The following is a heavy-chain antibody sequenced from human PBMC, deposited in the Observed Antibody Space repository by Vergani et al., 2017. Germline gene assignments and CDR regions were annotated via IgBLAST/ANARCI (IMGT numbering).Heavy chain of an antibody. CDR3: ARSYDSSGYWIPDAFDI. CDR2: IYYSGST. V-gene: IGHV4-30-4*08. D-gene: IGHD3-22*01. CDR1: GGPISSGDYY. J-gene: IGHJ3*02. Sequence: QVQLQESGPGLVKPSQTLSLTCTVSGGPISSGDYYWSWIRQPPGKGLEWIGYIYYSGSTYYNPSLKSRVTRSVDTSKNQFSLKVSSVTAADTAVYYCARSYDSSGYWIPDAFDIWGQGTMVTVSS.